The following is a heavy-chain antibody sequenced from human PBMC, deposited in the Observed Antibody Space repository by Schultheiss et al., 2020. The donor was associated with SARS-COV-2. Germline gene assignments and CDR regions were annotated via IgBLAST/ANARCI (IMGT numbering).Heavy chain of an antibody. J-gene: IGHJ4*02. D-gene: IGHD4-23*01. CDR2: ISAYNGNT. Sequence: GESLKISCKGSGYSFTSYWIGWVRQMPGKGLEWMGWISAYNGNTNYAQKLQGRVTMTTDTSTSTAYMELSSLRSEDTAVYYCARGGGATTVVTAGIDYWGQGTLVTVS. CDR3: ARGGGATTVVTAGIDY. CDR1: GYSFTSYW. V-gene: IGHV1-18*04.